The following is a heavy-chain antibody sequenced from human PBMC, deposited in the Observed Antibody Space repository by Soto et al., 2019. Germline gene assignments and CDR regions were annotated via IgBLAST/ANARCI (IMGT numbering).Heavy chain of an antibody. V-gene: IGHV1-24*01. D-gene: IGHD5-18*01. CDR2: FDPEDGET. CDR3: ATEFGRALVDTAMVTSYFDY. Sequence: GASVKVSCKVSGYTLTELSMHWVRQAPGEGLEWMGGFDPEDGETIYAQKFQGRVTMTEDTSTDTAYMELSSLRSEDTAVYYCATEFGRALVDTAMVTSYFDYWGQGTLVTVSS. CDR1: GYTLTELS. J-gene: IGHJ4*02.